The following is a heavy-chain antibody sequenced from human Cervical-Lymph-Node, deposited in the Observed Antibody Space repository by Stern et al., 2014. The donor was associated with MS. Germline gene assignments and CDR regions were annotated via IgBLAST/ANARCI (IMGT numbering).Heavy chain of an antibody. CDR2: IYHSGRT. J-gene: IGHJ4*02. CDR1: GYSISSGYY. CDR3: ARGTAYYFDY. V-gene: IGHV4-38-2*02. D-gene: IGHD2-21*02. Sequence: QVQLQESGPGLVKPSETLSLTCTVSGYSISSGYYWGWIRQPPGKGLEWIGSIYHSGRTYYNPSLKSRVTISVDKSKKQVSLKLRSVAAADTAVYYCARGTAYYFDYWGQGTLVTVSS.